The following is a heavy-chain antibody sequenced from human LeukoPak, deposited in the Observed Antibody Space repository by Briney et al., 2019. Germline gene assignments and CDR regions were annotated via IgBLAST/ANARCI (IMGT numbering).Heavy chain of an antibody. CDR3: ASFRPSIAAFDY. CDR2: IWYDGSNK. D-gene: IGHD6-6*01. V-gene: IGHV3-33*03. Sequence: QPGGSLRLSCAASGFTFSSYGMHWVRQAPGKGLEWVAVIWYDGSNKYYADSVKGRFTISRDNAKNSLYLQMNSLRAEDTAVYYCASFRPSIAAFDYWGQGTLVTVSS. J-gene: IGHJ4*02. CDR1: GFTFSSYG.